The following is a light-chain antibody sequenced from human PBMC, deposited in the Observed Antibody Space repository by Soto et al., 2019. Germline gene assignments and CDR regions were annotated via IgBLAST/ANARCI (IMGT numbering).Light chain of an antibody. Sequence: VLTHSPATLALSPFERATLSSRASQSVSSYLAWYQQKPGQAPRLLIYDTSNRATGVPARFSGSGSGTDFTLTISSLEPEDCAIYYCQQRQYWPPITFGQGTRLEIK. CDR1: QSVSSY. J-gene: IGKJ5*01. CDR3: QQRQYWPPIT. V-gene: IGKV3-11*01. CDR2: DTS.